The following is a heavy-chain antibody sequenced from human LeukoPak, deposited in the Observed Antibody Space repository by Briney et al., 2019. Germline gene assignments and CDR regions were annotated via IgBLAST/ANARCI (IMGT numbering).Heavy chain of an antibody. CDR1: GGSFSGYY. D-gene: IGHD3-10*01. CDR3: ARARQGWNYYGSGSYFDY. J-gene: IGHJ4*02. Sequence: KPSETLSLTCAVYGGSFSGYYWSWIRQPPGKGLEWIGEINHSGSTNCNPSLKSRVTISVDMSKNQFSLKLSSVTAADTAVYYCARARQGWNYYGSGSYFDYWGQGTLVTVSS. CDR2: INHSGST. V-gene: IGHV4-34*01.